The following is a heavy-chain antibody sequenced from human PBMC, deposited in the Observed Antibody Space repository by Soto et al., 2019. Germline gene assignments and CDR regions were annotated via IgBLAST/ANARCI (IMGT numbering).Heavy chain of an antibody. D-gene: IGHD3-3*01. CDR3: AKDSINRIGIYDPGDI. CDR2: IGGDGGSP. Sequence: EAQLLESGGGLVQPGGSLRLSCAASGFTVSEYAMSWVLQAPGKGLEWVSVIGGDGGSPNYADSVKGRFTASKDNSKSTRYLQMDTPRDVGTGLYYRAKDSINRIGIYDPGDIWGQGTMVTVSS. V-gene: IGHV3-23*01. CDR1: GFTVSEYA. J-gene: IGHJ3*02.